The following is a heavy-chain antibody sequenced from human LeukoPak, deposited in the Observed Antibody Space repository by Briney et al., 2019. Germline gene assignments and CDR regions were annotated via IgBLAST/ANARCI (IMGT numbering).Heavy chain of an antibody. Sequence: SETLSLTCTASGGSISSSSYYWGWIRQPPGKGLEWIGSIYYSGSTYYNPSLKSRVTISVDTSKNQFSLKLSSVTAADTAVYYCARSYDSSGYYHFDYWGQGTLVTVSS. V-gene: IGHV4-39*01. CDR3: ARSYDSSGYYHFDY. CDR2: IYYSGST. CDR1: GGSISSSSYY. J-gene: IGHJ4*02. D-gene: IGHD3-22*01.